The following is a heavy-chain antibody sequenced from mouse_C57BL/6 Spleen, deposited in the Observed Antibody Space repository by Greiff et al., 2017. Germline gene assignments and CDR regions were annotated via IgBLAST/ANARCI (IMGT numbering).Heavy chain of an antibody. V-gene: IGHV1-69*01. CDR1: GYNFTSYW. CDR2: IDPSDSYT. CDR3: ARLGYGSSFAY. Sequence: QVQLQQPGAELVMPGASVKLSCKASGYNFTSYWMHWVKQRPGQGLEWIGEIDPSDSYTNYNQKFKGKSTLTVDKSSSTAYMQLSSLTSEDSAVYYCARLGYGSSFAYWGQGTLVTVSA. D-gene: IGHD1-1*01. J-gene: IGHJ3*01.